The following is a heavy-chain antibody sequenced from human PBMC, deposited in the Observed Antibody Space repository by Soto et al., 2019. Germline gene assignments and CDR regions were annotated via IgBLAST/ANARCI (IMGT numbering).Heavy chain of an antibody. CDR1: GGSISSYY. CDR2: IYYSGST. J-gene: IGHJ4*02. V-gene: IGHV4-59*01. D-gene: IGHD4-17*01. CDR3: AAAPYGDYENDY. Sequence: SETLSLTCTVSGGSISSYYWSWIRQPPGKGLEWIGYIYYSGSTNYNPSLKSRVTISVDTSKNQFSLKLSSVTAADTAVYYCAAAPYGDYENDYWGQGTLVTVSS.